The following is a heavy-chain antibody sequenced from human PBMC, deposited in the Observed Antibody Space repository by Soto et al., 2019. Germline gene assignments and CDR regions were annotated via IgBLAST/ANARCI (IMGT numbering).Heavy chain of an antibody. D-gene: IGHD4-17*01. CDR2: MKQDGSEK. Sequence: EVQLVESGGGLVRPGGSLTLSCAASGFTFSSYWMIWVRQAPGKGLEWVANMKQDGSEKYYLDSVKGRFTISRDNGNNSLYLQMNTLRVEDTGVYYCAREVSPPYGNYNYGLDVWGQGTAVTVSS. V-gene: IGHV3-7*01. J-gene: IGHJ6*02. CDR1: GFTFSSYW. CDR3: AREVSPPYGNYNYGLDV.